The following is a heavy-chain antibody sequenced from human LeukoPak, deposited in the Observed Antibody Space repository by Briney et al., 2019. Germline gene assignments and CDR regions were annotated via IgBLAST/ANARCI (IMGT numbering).Heavy chain of an antibody. V-gene: IGHV4-4*07. Sequence: SETLSLTCTVSGGSISSYYWSWIRQPAGKGLESIGHISTSGSTNYNPSLKSRVTMSVDTSKNQFSLKLTSVTAADTAVYYCARAGGSYYSGWEFDSWGQGTLVTVSS. J-gene: IGHJ4*02. CDR1: GGSISSYY. D-gene: IGHD2-15*01. CDR2: ISTSGST. CDR3: ARAGGSYYSGWEFDS.